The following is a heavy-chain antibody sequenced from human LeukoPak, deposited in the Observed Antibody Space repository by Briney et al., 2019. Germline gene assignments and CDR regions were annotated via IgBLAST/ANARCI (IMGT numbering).Heavy chain of an antibody. CDR3: ARGVGAVYWYFDL. CDR2: IYYSGST. J-gene: IGHJ2*01. CDR1: GGSVSSGNYY. V-gene: IGHV4-61*01. Sequence: PSETLSLTCTVSGGSVSSGNYYWSWIRQPPGKGLEWIGYIYYSGSTNYNSSLKSRVTISVDTSKNQFSLKLTSVTAADTAVYYCARGVGAVYWYFDLWGRGTLVTVSS. D-gene: IGHD1-26*01.